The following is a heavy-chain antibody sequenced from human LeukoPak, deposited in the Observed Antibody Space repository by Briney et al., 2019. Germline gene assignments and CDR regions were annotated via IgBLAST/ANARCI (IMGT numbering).Heavy chain of an antibody. CDR3: ARDSLGYCTNGVCYPADY. J-gene: IGHJ4*02. CDR1: GYTFTSYG. D-gene: IGHD2-8*01. V-gene: IGHV1-18*01. Sequence: ASVKVSCKASGYTFTSYGISWVRQAPGQGLEWMGWISAYNGNTNYAQKLQGRATMTTDTSTSTAYMELRSLRSDDTAVYYCARDSLGYCTNGVCYPADYWGQGTQVTVSS. CDR2: ISAYNGNT.